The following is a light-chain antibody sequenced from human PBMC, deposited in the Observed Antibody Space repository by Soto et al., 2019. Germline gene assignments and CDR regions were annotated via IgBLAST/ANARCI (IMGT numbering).Light chain of an antibody. CDR3: QPSGSSLT. J-gene: IGKJ4*01. CDR1: QSVSSSS. CDR2: GAS. Sequence: EIVLTQSPGTLSLSPGERATLSCRASQSVSSSSLAWYQQKAGQTPRLLIYGASSRATGIPDRFSGSGSGKDFTLTSSRLEPEDFAVYYCQPSGSSLTFGGGPKVEIK. V-gene: IGKV3-20*01.